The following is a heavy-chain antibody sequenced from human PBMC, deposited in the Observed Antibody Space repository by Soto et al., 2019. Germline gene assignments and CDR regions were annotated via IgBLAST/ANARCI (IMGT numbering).Heavy chain of an antibody. Sequence: GGSMILSSASSGLISSNYKMHLVRPAPGKGLVWVSRINTDGSITDYADSVKGRFTISRDNSKNTLYLQMNSLRAEDTAVYYCAKDFSGSSSVARGYYYYGMDVWGQGTTVTVSS. CDR2: INTDGSIT. CDR3: AKDFSGSSSVARGYYYYGMDV. D-gene: IGHD6-6*01. CDR1: GLISSNYK. V-gene: IGHV3-74*01. J-gene: IGHJ6*02.